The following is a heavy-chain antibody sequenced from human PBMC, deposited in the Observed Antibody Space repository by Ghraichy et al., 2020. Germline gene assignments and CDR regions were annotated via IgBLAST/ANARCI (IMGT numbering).Heavy chain of an antibody. D-gene: IGHD5/OR15-5a*01. CDR1: GFTFSSYA. CDR3: TKAIPHSVTMNAYFDH. J-gene: IGHJ4*02. Sequence: GGSLRLSCAASGFTFSSYAMSWVRQAPGKGLEWVSVISDSGGSTYYTYSVEGRFTISRDNSKKTVYLQMNTLRAEDTAVYYCTKAIPHSVTMNAYFDHWGQGTLVTVSS. V-gene: IGHV3-23*01. CDR2: ISDSGGST.